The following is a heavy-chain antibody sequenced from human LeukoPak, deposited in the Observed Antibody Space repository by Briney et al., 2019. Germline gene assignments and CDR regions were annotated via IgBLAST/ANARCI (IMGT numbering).Heavy chain of an antibody. J-gene: IGHJ4*02. CDR1: GFSLRTTGVG. CDR2: IYWDDNK. D-gene: IGHD4-17*01. Sequence: SGPTLVNPTQTLTLTCTFSGFSLRTTGVGVGWIRQPPGKALEWLALIYWDDNKLYSPSLKSRLTIIKDTSKNQVVLTMTNMGPVDTATYYCAHYGDYRFLYYFDHWGRGTLVTVSS. V-gene: IGHV2-5*02. CDR3: AHYGDYRFLYYFDH.